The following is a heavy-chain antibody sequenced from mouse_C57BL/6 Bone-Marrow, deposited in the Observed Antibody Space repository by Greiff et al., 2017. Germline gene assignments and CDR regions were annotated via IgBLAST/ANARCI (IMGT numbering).Heavy chain of an antibody. J-gene: IGHJ2*01. Sequence: QVQLQQPGAELVRPGSSVKLSCKASGYTFTSYWMHWVKQRPIQGLEWIGNIDPSDSETHYNQKFKDKATLTVDKSSSTAYMQLSSLTSEDCAVYYCARGGYGSSYVNYCDYWGQGTTLTVSS. CDR3: ARGGYGSSYVNYCDY. V-gene: IGHV1-52*01. D-gene: IGHD1-1*01. CDR2: IDPSDSET. CDR1: GYTFTSYW.